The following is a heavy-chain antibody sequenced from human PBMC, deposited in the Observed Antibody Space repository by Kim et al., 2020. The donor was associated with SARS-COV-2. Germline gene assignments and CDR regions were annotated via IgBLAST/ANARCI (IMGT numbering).Heavy chain of an antibody. CDR3: AREAVVAASTRYYYYGMDV. D-gene: IGHD2-15*01. CDR1: GFTFSSYD. J-gene: IGHJ6*02. CDR2: IGTAGDP. Sequence: GGSLRLSCAASGFTFSSYDMHWVRQATGKGLEWVSAIGTAGDPYYPGSVKGRFTISRENAKNSLYLQMNSLRAGDTAVYYCAREAVVAASTRYYYYGMDVWGQGTTVTVSS. V-gene: IGHV3-13*05.